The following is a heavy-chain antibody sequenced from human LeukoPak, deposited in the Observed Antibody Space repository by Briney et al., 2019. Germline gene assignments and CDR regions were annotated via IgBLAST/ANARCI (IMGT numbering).Heavy chain of an antibody. V-gene: IGHV1-8*03. CDR3: ARGRGGGWYPYYFDY. CDR2: MNPNSGNT. D-gene: IGHD6-19*01. J-gene: IGHJ4*02. Sequence: AASVTVSCKTSGYTFTTYDIYWVRQATGQGLEWMGWMNPNSGNTGYAQKFLGRVIISRNTSITTAYMELTSQRSEDTAVYYCARGRGGGWYPYYFDYWGQGTLVTVSP. CDR1: GYTFTTYD.